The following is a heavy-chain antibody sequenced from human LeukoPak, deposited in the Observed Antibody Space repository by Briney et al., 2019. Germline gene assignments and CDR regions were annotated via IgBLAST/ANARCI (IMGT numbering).Heavy chain of an antibody. Sequence: ASVKVSCKASGYTFTSYGISWVRQAPGQGLEWMGWISAYNGNTNYAQKLQGRVTMTTDTSTSTAYMELRSLKSDDTAVYYCARDYRGCSYGYGDYFDYWGQGTLVTVSS. CDR2: ISAYNGNT. CDR1: GYTFTSYG. D-gene: IGHD5-18*01. V-gene: IGHV1-18*01. CDR3: ARDYRGCSYGYGDYFDY. J-gene: IGHJ4*02.